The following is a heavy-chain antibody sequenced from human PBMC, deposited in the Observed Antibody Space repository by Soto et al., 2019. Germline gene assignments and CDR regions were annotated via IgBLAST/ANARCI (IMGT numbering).Heavy chain of an antibody. CDR2: VYHTGDT. CDR3: ARKIVTAGGKNYLHN. Sequence: PSETLSLTCGVSGGTVASSHWWSWVRQSPGGGLEWIGNVYHTGDTNFNPSLQSRVTISVDKSNNQFSLRLNSLTAADTAVYFCARKIVTAGGKNYLHNWVPGNL. V-gene: IGHV4-4*02. CDR1: GGTVASSHW. D-gene: IGHD2-21*02. J-gene: IGHJ4*01.